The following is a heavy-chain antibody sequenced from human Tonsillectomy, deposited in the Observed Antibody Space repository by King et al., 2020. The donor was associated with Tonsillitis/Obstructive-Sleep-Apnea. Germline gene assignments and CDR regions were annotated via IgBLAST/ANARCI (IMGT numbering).Heavy chain of an antibody. J-gene: IGHJ6*02. CDR1: GFTFSSYG. CDR2: ISYDGSNK. D-gene: IGHD6-19*01. Sequence: VQLVESGGGVVQPGRSLRLSCAASGFTFSSYGMHWVRQAPGKGLEWVAVISYDGSNKYSADSVKGRFTISRDNSKNTLYLQMNSLRAEDTALYYCAKHQGPGVAGYYDYDMDVWGQGTTVTVSS. V-gene: IGHV3-30*18. CDR3: AKHQGPGVAGYYDYDMDV.